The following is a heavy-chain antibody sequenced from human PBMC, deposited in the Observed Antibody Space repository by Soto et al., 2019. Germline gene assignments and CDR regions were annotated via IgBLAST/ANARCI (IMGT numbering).Heavy chain of an antibody. CDR1: GFTFSIYW. V-gene: IGHV3-74*01. D-gene: IGHD3-22*01. CDR2: INSDGSST. J-gene: IGHJ4*02. Sequence: GGSLRLSCAASGFTFSIYWVHWVRQAPGKGLVWVSGINSDGSSTSYADSVKGGFTISRDNAKNTLYLQMNSLRAEDTAVYYCARERPYYNDSSGSLGYWGQGTLVTVSS. CDR3: ARERPYYNDSSGSLGY.